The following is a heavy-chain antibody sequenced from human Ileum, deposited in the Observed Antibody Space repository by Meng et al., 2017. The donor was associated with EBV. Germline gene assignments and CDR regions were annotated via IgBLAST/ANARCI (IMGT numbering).Heavy chain of an antibody. J-gene: IGHJ4*02. Sequence: LMVSAPKAVKPTRPLPLDSTYSGVSLSTERVSVGWLRHPPGKAVEGLALLHSDDSKQYSQSLQSRLTIAKDTSQNPVVLKMTNLDPVDTGTYFCAKRHSSSYGPVYWGQGILVTVSS. V-gene: IGHV2-5*02. D-gene: IGHD6-13*01. CDR2: LHSDDSK. CDR1: GVSLSTERVS. CDR3: AKRHSSSYGPVY.